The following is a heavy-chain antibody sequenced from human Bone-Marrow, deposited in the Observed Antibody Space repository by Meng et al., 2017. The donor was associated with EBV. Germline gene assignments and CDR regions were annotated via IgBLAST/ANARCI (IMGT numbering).Heavy chain of an antibody. CDR3: ARGMVRDHLGY. Sequence: EVQLVESGGGLVKPGGSLRLSCAASGFTFSSFSMNWVRQAPGKGLEWVSSISSSSSYIYYADSVKGRFTISRDNARNSLYLQMNSLRAEDTAVYYCARGMVRDHLGYWGQGTLVTVSS. V-gene: IGHV3-21*01. J-gene: IGHJ4*02. CDR2: ISSSSSYI. D-gene: IGHD3-10*01. CDR1: GFTFSSFS.